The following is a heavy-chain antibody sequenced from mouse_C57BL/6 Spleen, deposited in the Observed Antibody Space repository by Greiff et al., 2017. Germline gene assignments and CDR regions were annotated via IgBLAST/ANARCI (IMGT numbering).Heavy chain of an antibody. J-gene: IGHJ4*01. CDR3: AKSEGYLCARDY. CDR2: IYPSDSET. Sequence: QVQLKQSGAELVRPGSSVKLSCKASGYTFTSYWMDWVQQRPGQGLEWIGNIYPSDSETHYNQKFKDKATLTADKSSSTAYMQLSSLTSEDSAVYYRAKSEGYLCARDYWGQGTTVTVSS. V-gene: IGHV1-61*01. D-gene: IGHD3-2*02. CDR1: GYTFTSYW.